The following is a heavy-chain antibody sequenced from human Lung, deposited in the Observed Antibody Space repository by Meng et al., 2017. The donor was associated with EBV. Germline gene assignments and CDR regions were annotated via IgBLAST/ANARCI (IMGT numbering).Heavy chain of an antibody. CDR2: VYRSGST. V-gene: IGHV4-30-2*01. CDR1: SGSISSDTSS. D-gene: IGHD5-18*01. Sequence: QFQESGLGMVKPSPTLSLTCAVSSGSISSDTSSWNWIRQRPGKGLEWIGFVYRSGSTYYNPSLKSRVIISVDRSNNQFSLELNSVSAADTAVYYCARAKWGHSYGSEALYFDHWGPGTLVTVSS. CDR3: ARAKWGHSYGSEALYFDH. J-gene: IGHJ4*02.